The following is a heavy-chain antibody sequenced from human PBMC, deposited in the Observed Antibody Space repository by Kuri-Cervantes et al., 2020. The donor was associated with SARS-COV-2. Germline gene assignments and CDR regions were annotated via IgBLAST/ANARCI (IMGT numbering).Heavy chain of an antibody. V-gene: IGHV4-34*01. Sequence: GSLRLSCAVYGGSFSGYYWSWIRQPPGKGLEWIGEINHSGSTNYNPSLKSRVTISVDTSKNQFSLKPSSVTAADTAVYYCARKVEMATISHWGQGTLVTVSS. CDR3: ARKVEMATISH. CDR2: INHSGST. J-gene: IGHJ4*02. CDR1: GGSFSGYY. D-gene: IGHD5-24*01.